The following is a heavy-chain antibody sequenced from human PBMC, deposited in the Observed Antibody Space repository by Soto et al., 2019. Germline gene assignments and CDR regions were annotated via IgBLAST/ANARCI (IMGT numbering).Heavy chain of an antibody. D-gene: IGHD2-15*01. CDR1: GYTLTELS. CDR2: FDPEDGET. Sequence: GPSVKVSCKVSGYTLTELSMHWVRQAPGKGLEWMGGFDPEDGETIYAQKFQGRVTMTEDTSTDTAYMELGSLRSEDTAVYYCATPYCSGGSCYSWYFDYWGQGTLVTV. J-gene: IGHJ4*02. V-gene: IGHV1-24*01. CDR3: ATPYCSGGSCYSWYFDY.